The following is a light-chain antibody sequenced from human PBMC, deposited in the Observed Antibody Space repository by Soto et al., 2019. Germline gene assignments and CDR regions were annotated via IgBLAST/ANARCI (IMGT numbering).Light chain of an antibody. CDR1: QSVSSSY. V-gene: IGKV3-20*01. CDR2: GAS. Sequence: EIVLTQSPGTLSLSPGERATLSCRASQSVSSSYLAWYQQKPGQAPRLLIYGASSRATGFPDRFSGSGSGTDFTLTISRLEPEDFAVYYCQQYGSSPKTFGQGTKVDNK. CDR3: QQYGSSPKT. J-gene: IGKJ1*01.